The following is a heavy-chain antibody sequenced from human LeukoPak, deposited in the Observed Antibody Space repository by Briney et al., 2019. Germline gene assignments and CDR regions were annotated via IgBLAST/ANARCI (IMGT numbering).Heavy chain of an antibody. D-gene: IGHD2-21*01. Sequence: GASVKVSCKASGYTFTGYYMHWVRQAPGQGLEWMGWINPNSGGTNYAQKFQGRVTMTRDTSISTAYMGLSRLRSDDTAVYYCARPVQSFWVIREDDAFDIWGQGTMVTVSS. CDR1: GYTFTGYY. J-gene: IGHJ3*02. CDR2: INPNSGGT. CDR3: ARPVQSFWVIREDDAFDI. V-gene: IGHV1-2*02.